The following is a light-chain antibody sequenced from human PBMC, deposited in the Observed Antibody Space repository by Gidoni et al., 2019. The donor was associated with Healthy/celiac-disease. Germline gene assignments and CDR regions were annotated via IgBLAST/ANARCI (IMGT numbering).Light chain of an antibody. CDR2: GAS. CDR1: QSVSSSY. J-gene: IGKJ1*01. CDR3: QQDYNLPGT. Sequence: PGERVTLSCRASQSVSSSYLTWYQQKPGQAPRLLIYGASTRATGIPARFSGSGSGTDFTLTISSLQPEDFAVYYCQQDYNLPGTFXXXTKVEIK. V-gene: IGKV3D-7*01.